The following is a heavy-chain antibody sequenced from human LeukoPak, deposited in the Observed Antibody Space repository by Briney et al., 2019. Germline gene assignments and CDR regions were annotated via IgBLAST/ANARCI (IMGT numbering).Heavy chain of an antibody. CDR1: GGSISSSSYY. CDR2: IYYSGST. CDR3: ARINGATTSDY. D-gene: IGHD1-26*01. Sequence: PSETLSLICTVSGGSISSSSYYWGWMRQPPGKGVEWIGSIYYSGSTYYNPSLKSRVTISVDTSKNQFSLKLSSVTAADTAVYSCARINGATTSDYWGQGTLVTVSS. V-gene: IGHV4-39*07. J-gene: IGHJ4*02.